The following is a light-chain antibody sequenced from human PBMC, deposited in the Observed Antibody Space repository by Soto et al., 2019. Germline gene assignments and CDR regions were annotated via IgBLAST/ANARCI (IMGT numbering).Light chain of an antibody. CDR2: GAS. Sequence: EVVIRNSVVTASLYTEERATLSCRASQSVSYYLAWYQQKPGQSPRLLIYGASTRATGIPARFSGSGSGTQFTLTIIILQSEDVVVYCSKLYKNLPRPFCQGTNVDI. CDR1: QSVSYY. V-gene: IGKV3-15*01. CDR3: KLYKNLPRP. J-gene: IGKJ1*01.